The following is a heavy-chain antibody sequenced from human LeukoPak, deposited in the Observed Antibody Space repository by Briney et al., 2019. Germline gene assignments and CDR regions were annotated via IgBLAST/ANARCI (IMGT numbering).Heavy chain of an antibody. CDR2: IYSGGST. D-gene: IGHD6-13*01. CDR1: GFTVSSNY. Sequence: GGSLRLSCAASGFTVSSNYMSWVRQAPGKGLEWVSVIYSGGSTYYADSVKGRFTISRDNSKNTLYLQMNSLRAEDTAVYYCARDRGYYYYYGMDVWGQGTTVIVSS. CDR3: ARDRGYYYYYGMDV. V-gene: IGHV3-53*01. J-gene: IGHJ6*02.